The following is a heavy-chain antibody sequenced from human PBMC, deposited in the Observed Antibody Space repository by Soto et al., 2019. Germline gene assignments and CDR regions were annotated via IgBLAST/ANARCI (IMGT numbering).Heavy chain of an antibody. CDR3: GREYCSSTRCFQPDY. D-gene: IGHD2-2*01. CDR1: GYSFTSFG. Sequence: QVHLVQSGAEVKMPGASVKVSCKASGYSFTSFGISWVRQAPGLGLEWMGWISTSNGNTKYEQKFQGRVTMTTDTSTSTANMELRSLRSDDTAVYYGGREYCSSTRCFQPDYWGQGTLVTVSS. CDR2: ISTSNGNT. J-gene: IGHJ4*02. V-gene: IGHV1-18*04.